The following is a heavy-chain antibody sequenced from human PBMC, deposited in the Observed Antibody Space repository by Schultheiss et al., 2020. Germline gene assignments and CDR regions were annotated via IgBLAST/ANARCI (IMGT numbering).Heavy chain of an antibody. CDR2: INHSGSA. D-gene: IGHD2-15*01. J-gene: IGHJ4*02. CDR1: GGSISSGGYY. Sequence: SETLSLTCTVSGGSISSGGYYWSWIRQPPGKGLEWIGEINHSGSANYNPSLKSRVTISVDRSKNQFSLKVSSVTAADTAVYYCARGRSKWSSDYWGQGTLVTVSS. V-gene: IGHV4-39*07. CDR3: ARGRSKWSSDY.